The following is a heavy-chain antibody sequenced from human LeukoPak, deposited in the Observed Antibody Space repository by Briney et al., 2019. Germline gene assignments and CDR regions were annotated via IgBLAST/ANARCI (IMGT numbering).Heavy chain of an antibody. J-gene: IGHJ4*02. V-gene: IGHV1-69*04. CDR3: ARDRYDSSGYSLGIFDY. CDR1: GGTFSSYA. CDR2: IIPIFGIA. Sequence: GSSVKVSCKASGGTFSSYAISWVRQAPGQGLEWMGRIIPIFGIANYAQKFQGRVTITADKSTSTAYMELSSLRSEDTAVYYCARDRYDSSGYSLGIFDYWGQGTLVTVSS. D-gene: IGHD3-22*01.